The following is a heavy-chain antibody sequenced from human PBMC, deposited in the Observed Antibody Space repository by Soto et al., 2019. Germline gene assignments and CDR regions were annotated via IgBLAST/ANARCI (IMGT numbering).Heavy chain of an antibody. D-gene: IGHD3-16*02. CDR3: AKDSQVWGSYRPDY. CDR1: GFTFSSYG. V-gene: IGHV3-30*18. CDR2: ISYDGSNK. J-gene: IGHJ4*02. Sequence: PGGSLRLSCAASGFTFSSYGMHWVRQAPGKGLEWVAVISYDGSNKYYADSVKGRFTISRDNSKNTLYLQMNSLRAEDTAVYYCAKDSQVWGSYRPDYWGQGTLVTVSS.